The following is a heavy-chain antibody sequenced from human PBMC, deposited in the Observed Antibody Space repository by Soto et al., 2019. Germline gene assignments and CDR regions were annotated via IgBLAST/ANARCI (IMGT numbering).Heavy chain of an antibody. CDR1: GGTFTSSA. CDR3: ARDKDRPQLGGNYYYILDV. D-gene: IGHD3-3*02. CDR2: IMPVFRTP. Sequence: QVHLEQSGAEVKKPGSSVKVSCKASGGTFTSSAISWVRQAPGQGLEWMGGIMPVFRTPDYAQKFQGRVTVSADESTSTAYMELSGLTSDDPAVYYCARDKDRPQLGGNYYYILDVWGQGTTVTVS. J-gene: IGHJ6*02. V-gene: IGHV1-69*12.